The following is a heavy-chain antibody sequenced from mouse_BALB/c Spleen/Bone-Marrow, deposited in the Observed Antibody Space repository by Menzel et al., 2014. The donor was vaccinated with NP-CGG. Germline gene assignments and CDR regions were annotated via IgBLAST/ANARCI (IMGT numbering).Heavy chain of an antibody. CDR1: GYSISSGYT. D-gene: IGHD3-3*01. CDR2: IHYSGST. Sequence: EVKLQESGPDLVKPSQSLSLTCTVTGYSISSGYTWHWIRQFPGNTLEWMGYIHYSGSTNYNPSLKSRISITRDTSKNQLFLQLNSVTTEDTATYFCSKGTYAMDSWGQGTSVTVSS. V-gene: IGHV3-1*02. CDR3: SKGTYAMDS. J-gene: IGHJ4*01.